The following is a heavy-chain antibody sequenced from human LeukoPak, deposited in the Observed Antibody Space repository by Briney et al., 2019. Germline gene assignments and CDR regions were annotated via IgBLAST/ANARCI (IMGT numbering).Heavy chain of an antibody. CDR3: ARGGGYCSTTSCYPYYFDY. J-gene: IGHJ4*02. CDR1: GFTFSTYW. V-gene: IGHV3-74*01. D-gene: IGHD2-2*01. Sequence: GGSLRLSCAASGFTFSTYWMYWVRQPPGKGLVWVSRINSDGSSTSYADSVKGRFTISRDNAKNTLYLQMNSLRAEDTAVYYCARGGGYCSTTSCYPYYFDYWGQGTLVTVSS. CDR2: INSDGSST.